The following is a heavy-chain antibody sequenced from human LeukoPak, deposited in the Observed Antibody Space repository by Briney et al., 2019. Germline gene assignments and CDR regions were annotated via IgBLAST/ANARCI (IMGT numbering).Heavy chain of an antibody. V-gene: IGHV3-23*01. J-gene: IGHJ4*02. CDR2: ISGSGGST. Sequence: PGGSLRLSCAASGFTFSSYWMSWVRQAPGKGLEWVSAISGSGGSTYYADSVKGRFTLSRENSRNTLYLQMTSLRAEDTAVYYCTKDDRAYSYGKFEYWGQGTLVTVSS. CDR1: GFTFSSYW. CDR3: TKDDRAYSYGKFEY. D-gene: IGHD5-18*01.